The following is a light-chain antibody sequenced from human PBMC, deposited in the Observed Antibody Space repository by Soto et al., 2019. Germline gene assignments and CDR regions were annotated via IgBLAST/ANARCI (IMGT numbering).Light chain of an antibody. CDR2: GTS. J-gene: IGKJ2*01. Sequence: EIVLTQSPGTRSLSPGERATLSCRASQIVSSSYLAWYQQKPGQAPRLLIYGTSSRATGIPDRFSGSGSGTDFTLTISRLEPEDFAVYYCQQWRVSPMYTFGQGTKLEIK. CDR3: QQWRVSPMYT. V-gene: IGKV3-20*01. CDR1: QIVSSSY.